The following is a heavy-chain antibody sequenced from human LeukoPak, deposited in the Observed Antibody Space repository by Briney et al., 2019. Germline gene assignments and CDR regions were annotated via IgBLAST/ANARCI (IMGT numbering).Heavy chain of an antibody. CDR3: ARDLRRYCSGGSCYSFDY. D-gene: IGHD2-15*01. Sequence: GRSLRLSCAASGFTFSSYGMHWVRQAPGKGLEWVAVIWYDGSNKYYADSVKGRFTISRDNSNNTLYLQMNSLRAEDTAVYYCARDLRRYCSGGSCYSFDYWGQGTLVTVSS. J-gene: IGHJ4*02. V-gene: IGHV3-33*01. CDR1: GFTFSSYG. CDR2: IWYDGSNK.